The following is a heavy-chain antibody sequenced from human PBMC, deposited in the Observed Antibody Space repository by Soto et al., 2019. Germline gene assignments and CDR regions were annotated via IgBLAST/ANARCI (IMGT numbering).Heavy chain of an antibody. CDR3: ARGLELRPRSVNDAFDI. CDR1: GFTFSRYW. J-gene: IGHJ3*02. Sequence: LRLSCAASGFTFSRYWMSWVRQAPGKGLEWVANIKQDGSEKYYVDSVKGRFTISRDNAKNSLYLQMNSLRAEDTAVYYCARGLELRPRSVNDAFDIWGQVTIFTASS. V-gene: IGHV3-7*03. D-gene: IGHD1-7*01. CDR2: IKQDGSEK.